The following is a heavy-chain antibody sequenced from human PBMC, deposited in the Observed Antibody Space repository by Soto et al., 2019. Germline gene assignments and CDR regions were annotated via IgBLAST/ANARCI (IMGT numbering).Heavy chain of an antibody. CDR3: AKDTFYVSSAFDI. CDR1: GFTFDDYA. Sequence: GGSLRLSCAASGFTFDDYAMHWVRQAPGKGLEWVSGISWNSGSIDYADSVKGRFTISRDNAKNSLYLQMNSLRAEDTALYYCAKDTFYVSSAFDIWGQGTMVTVSS. CDR2: ISWNSGSI. J-gene: IGHJ3*02. D-gene: IGHD3-10*02. V-gene: IGHV3-9*01.